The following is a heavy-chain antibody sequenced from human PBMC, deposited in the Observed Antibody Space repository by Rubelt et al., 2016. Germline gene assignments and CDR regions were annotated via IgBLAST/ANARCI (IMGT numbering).Heavy chain of an antibody. D-gene: IGHD6-13*01. J-gene: IGHJ3*01. CDR2: ISYDGSNL. Sequence: QVQLVESGGGVVQSGGSLRLSCAASRFTFSDYGMHWVRQAPGKGLQWVAVISYDGSNLYYGDSVKCRFTISRDNSKNTLYLQMNSLRAEDTAVYVCARDGRAATAVGFLDLWGQGTMVTVSS. CDR3: ARDGRAATAVGFLDL. V-gene: IGHV3-30*03. CDR1: RFTFSDYG.